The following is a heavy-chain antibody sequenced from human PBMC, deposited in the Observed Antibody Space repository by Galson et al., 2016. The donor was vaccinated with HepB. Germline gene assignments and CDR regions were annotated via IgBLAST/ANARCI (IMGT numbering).Heavy chain of an antibody. CDR3: ARHSGYCSSVGCPIALYYYYGLDV. V-gene: IGHV5-10-1*01. CDR1: GYSFTSYW. CDR2: IDPRDSYT. Sequence: QSGAEVKAPGESLTISRKGSGYSFTSYWISWVRQVPGKGLEWVGRIDPRDSYTNYSPSFQGHVTISVDKSFSTAYLQWSGLKASDTAMYSCARHSGYCSSVGCPIALYYYYGLDVWGQGTTVTVSS. J-gene: IGHJ6*02. D-gene: IGHD2-2*01.